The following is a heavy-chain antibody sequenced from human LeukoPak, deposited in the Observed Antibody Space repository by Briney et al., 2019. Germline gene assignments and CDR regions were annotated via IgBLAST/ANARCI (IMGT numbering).Heavy chain of an antibody. D-gene: IGHD3-3*01. CDR3: ARAENTIFGYNWFDP. CDR1: GFTFSSYS. J-gene: IGHJ5*02. Sequence: PGGSLRLSCAASGFTFSSYSMNWVRQAPGKGLEWVSYISSSGSTIYYADSVKGRFTISRDNAKNSLYLQMNSLRAEDTAVYYCARAENTIFGYNWFDPWGQGTLVTVSS. CDR2: ISSSGSTI. V-gene: IGHV3-48*01.